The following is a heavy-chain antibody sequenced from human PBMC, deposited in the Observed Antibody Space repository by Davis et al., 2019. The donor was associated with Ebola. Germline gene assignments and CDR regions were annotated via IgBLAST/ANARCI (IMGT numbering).Heavy chain of an antibody. Sequence: MPSETLSLTCAVSGGSFSGYYWSWIRQPPGKGLEWIGEINHSGSTNYNPSLKSRVTISVDTSKNQFSLKLSSVTAADTAVYYCARVKPTVNLRLDYWGQGTLVTVSS. J-gene: IGHJ4*02. CDR1: GGSFSGYY. CDR3: ARVKPTVNLRLDY. D-gene: IGHD4-11*01. CDR2: INHSGST. V-gene: IGHV4-34*01.